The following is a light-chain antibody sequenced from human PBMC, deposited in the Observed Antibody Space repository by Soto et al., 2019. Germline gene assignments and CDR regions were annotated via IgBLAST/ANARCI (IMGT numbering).Light chain of an antibody. J-gene: IGKJ1*01. V-gene: IGKV3-15*01. CDR2: RAS. CDR1: QNIYYN. Sequence: ILMTQSPATVSVSPGESATLSCRASQNIYYNVAWYQHRPGQAPRLLIYRASTRASGVPARFSGSGSGTEFTLTISSLQPEDLTVYSCLQYHNLWAFGQGTKVEI. CDR3: LQYHNLWA.